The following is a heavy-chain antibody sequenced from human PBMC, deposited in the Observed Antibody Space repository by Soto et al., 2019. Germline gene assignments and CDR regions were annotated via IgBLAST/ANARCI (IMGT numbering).Heavy chain of an antibody. CDR2: ISGSCGDT. J-gene: IGHJ4*02. V-gene: IGHV3-23*01. D-gene: IGHD1-26*01. Sequence: EVQLLESGGNLVQPGGSLRLSCAASGLIFSDYAMSWVRQAPGKGLECVACISGSCGDTFYADSGRGRFTISRDNSKNTLSLHMNSLRVDDTAVYFCAKDRFGIVGPVDYWGQGTLVTVSS. CDR3: AKDRFGIVGPVDY. CDR1: GLIFSDYA.